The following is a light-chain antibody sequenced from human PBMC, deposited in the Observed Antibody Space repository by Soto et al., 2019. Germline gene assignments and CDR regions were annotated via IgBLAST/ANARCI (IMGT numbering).Light chain of an antibody. V-gene: IGKV3-11*01. CDR1: QNLGTLY. J-gene: IGKJ1*01. CDR3: QQRSNWPRT. CDR2: DAS. Sequence: ILLTQSPVTLSLSPLERGSPGCRASQNLGTLYLAWFQQKPGQAPRLLLYDASNRATGIPARFSGSGSGTDFTPTISSLEPEDFAVYYCQQRSNWPRTLGQGTEADI.